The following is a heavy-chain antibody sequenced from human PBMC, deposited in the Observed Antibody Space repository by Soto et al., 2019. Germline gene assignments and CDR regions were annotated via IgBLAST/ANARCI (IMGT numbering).Heavy chain of an antibody. D-gene: IGHD3-22*01. V-gene: IGHV1-69*06. CDR3: ARVYYYDSSGYQVFDY. CDR1: GGTFSSYA. CDR2: IIPIFGTA. J-gene: IGHJ4*02. Sequence: SVKVSCKASGGTFSSYAISWVRQAPGQGLEWMGGIIPIFGTANYAQKFQGRVTITADKSTSTAYMELSSLRSEDTAVYYCARVYYYDSSGYQVFDYWGQGTLVTISS.